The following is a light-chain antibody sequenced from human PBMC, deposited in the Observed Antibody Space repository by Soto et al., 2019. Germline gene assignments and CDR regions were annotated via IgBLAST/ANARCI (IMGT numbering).Light chain of an antibody. CDR3: SSYTSSSTLV. J-gene: IGLJ2*01. CDR1: SSDLGGYNY. CDR2: EVS. V-gene: IGLV2-14*01. Sequence: QSALTRPASVSGSPGQSITISCTGTSSDLGGYNYVSWYQQHPGKAPKVMIYEVSNRPSGVSNRFSGSKSGNTASLTISGLQAEDEADYYCSSYTSSSTLVFGGGTKLTVL.